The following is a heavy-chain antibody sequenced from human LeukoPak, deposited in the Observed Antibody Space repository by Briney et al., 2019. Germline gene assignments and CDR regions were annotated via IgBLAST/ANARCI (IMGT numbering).Heavy chain of an antibody. CDR2: INPSGGST. D-gene: IGHD5-24*01. CDR1: GYAFTSYY. J-gene: IGHJ3*02. CDR3: ARLRMATIMAFDI. V-gene: IGHV1-46*01. Sequence: GASVKVSCKASGYAFTSYYMHWVRQAPGQGLEWMGIINPSGGSTSYAQKFQGRVTMTRDTSTSTVYMELSSLRSEDTAVYYCARLRMATIMAFDIWGQGTMVTVSS.